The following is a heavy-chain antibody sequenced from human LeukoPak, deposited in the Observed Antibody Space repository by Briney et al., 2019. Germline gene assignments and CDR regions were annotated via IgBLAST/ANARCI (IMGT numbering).Heavy chain of an antibody. Sequence: ASVKVSCKASGYTFTSYGISWVRQAPGQGLEWMGWISAYNGNTSYAQKLQGRATMTTDTSTSTAYMELRSLRSDDTAVYYCARAGGIAGMAKHNWFDPWGQGTQVTVSS. J-gene: IGHJ5*02. D-gene: IGHD6-13*01. CDR3: ARAGGIAGMAKHNWFDP. V-gene: IGHV1-18*01. CDR2: ISAYNGNT. CDR1: GYTFTSYG.